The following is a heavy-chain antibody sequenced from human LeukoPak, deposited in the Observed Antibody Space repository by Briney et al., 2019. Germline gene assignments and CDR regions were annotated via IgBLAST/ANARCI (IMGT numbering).Heavy chain of an antibody. CDR3: ARAFGGYCSSTYCYDS. CDR2: VSTYNGNT. D-gene: IGHD2-2*01. CDR1: GYSFTTYG. Sequence: AASVKVSCKASGYSFTTYGVSWVRQAPGQGLEWMGWVSTYNGNTNYAQRLQGRVNMSTDTSTSTAYMELRSLRSDDTAVYYCARAFGGYCSSTYCYDSWGQGTLVTVSS. V-gene: IGHV1-18*01. J-gene: IGHJ4*02.